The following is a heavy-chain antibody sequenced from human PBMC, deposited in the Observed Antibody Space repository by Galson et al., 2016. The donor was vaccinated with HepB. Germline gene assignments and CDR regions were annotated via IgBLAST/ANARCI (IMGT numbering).Heavy chain of an antibody. CDR2: IYWDDEK. CDR3: AHSKRLGVFTLFDS. CDR1: GFSLNNSGEG. D-gene: IGHD1-1*01. J-gene: IGHJ4*02. Sequence: PALVKPTQTLTLTCTFSGFSLNNSGEGVGWIRQPPGKALEWLAVIYWDDEKGYSPSLRSRVTITRDTSKNQVVLTMTNLEPLDTATYFCAHSKRLGVFTLFDSWGQGTLVTVSS. V-gene: IGHV2-5*02.